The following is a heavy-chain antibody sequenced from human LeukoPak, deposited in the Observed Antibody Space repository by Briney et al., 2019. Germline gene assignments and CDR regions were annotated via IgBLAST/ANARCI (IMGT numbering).Heavy chain of an antibody. CDR3: ARGRELRYFDY. Sequence: GGSLRLSCAASGFTFSSYGMHWVRQAPGKGLEWVAVIWYDGSNKYYADSVKGRFTISRDDSKNTLYLQMNSLRAEDTAVYYCARGRELRYFDYWGQGTLVIVSS. J-gene: IGHJ4*02. V-gene: IGHV3-33*01. CDR2: IWYDGSNK. CDR1: GFTFSSYG. D-gene: IGHD1-26*01.